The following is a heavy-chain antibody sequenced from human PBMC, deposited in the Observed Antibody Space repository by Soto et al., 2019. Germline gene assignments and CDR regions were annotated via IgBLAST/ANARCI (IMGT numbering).Heavy chain of an antibody. D-gene: IGHD2-15*01. Sequence: QVQLVQSGAEVKKPGSSVKVSCKASGGTFSSYAISWVRQAPGQGLEWMGGIIPIFGTANYAQKFQGRVTITADESTSTAYMELSSLRSEDTAVYYCARDSWLYCSGGSCYTYFDYWGQGTLVTVSS. CDR2: IIPIFGTA. J-gene: IGHJ4*02. CDR3: ARDSWLYCSGGSCYTYFDY. V-gene: IGHV1-69*01. CDR1: GGTFSSYA.